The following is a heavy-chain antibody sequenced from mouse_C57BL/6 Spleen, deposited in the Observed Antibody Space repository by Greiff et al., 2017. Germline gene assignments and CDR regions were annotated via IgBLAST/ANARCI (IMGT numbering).Heavy chain of an antibody. CDR3: ARSDGSYAWFDF. V-gene: IGHV1-52*01. Sequence: VQLQQPGAELVRPGSSVKLSCKASGYTFTNYWMHWVKQRPLKGLAWIGNIPPYDSATNYNDKFKNKATLTVDKSSSTAYMQLSSLTSEDSAVYYCARSDGSYAWFDFWGKGTLVTVS. J-gene: IGHJ3*01. D-gene: IGHD1-1*02. CDR1: GYTFTNYW. CDR2: IPPYDSAT.